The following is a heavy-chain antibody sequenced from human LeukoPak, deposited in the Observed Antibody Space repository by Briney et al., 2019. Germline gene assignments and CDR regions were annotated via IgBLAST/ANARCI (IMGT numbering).Heavy chain of an antibody. J-gene: IGHJ4*02. V-gene: IGHV3-23*01. CDR1: GFTFSTYG. CDR3: AKSGYNRFDY. CDR2: ISGSGGAS. D-gene: IGHD5-24*01. Sequence: GGPLRLSCAASGFTFSTYGMSWVRQAPGKGLEWVSGISGSGGASYYADSVKGRFTISRDNSKNTLYLQMNSLRADDTAVYYCAKSGYNRFDYWGQGTLVTVSS.